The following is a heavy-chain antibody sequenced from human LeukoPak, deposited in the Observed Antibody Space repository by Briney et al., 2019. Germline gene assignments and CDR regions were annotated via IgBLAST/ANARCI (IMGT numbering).Heavy chain of an antibody. V-gene: IGHV3-20*04. CDR1: GFTFGDYG. J-gene: IGHJ6*03. D-gene: IGHD3-22*01. CDR3: AREGYDSSGYSYYYYYMDV. Sequence: PGGSLRLSXAASGFTFGDYGMSWVRQAPGKGLEWVSGINWNGGNTGYADSVKGRFTISRDNAKNSLYLQMNSLRAEDTALYYCAREGYDSSGYSYYYYYMDVWGTGTTVTVSS. CDR2: INWNGGNT.